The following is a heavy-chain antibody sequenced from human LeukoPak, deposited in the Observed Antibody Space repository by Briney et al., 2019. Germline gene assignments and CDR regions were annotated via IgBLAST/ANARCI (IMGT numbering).Heavy chain of an antibody. CDR2: IYYSGST. V-gene: IGHV4-39*07. CDR3: AREGPLLWFGEGGPNAFDI. CDR1: GGSISSSSYY. D-gene: IGHD3-10*01. J-gene: IGHJ3*02. Sequence: KTSETLSLTCTVSGGSISSSSYYWGWIRQPPGKGLEWIGSIYYSGSTYYNPSLKSRVTISVDTSKNQFSLKLSSVTAADTAVYYCAREGPLLWFGEGGPNAFDIWGQGTMVTVSS.